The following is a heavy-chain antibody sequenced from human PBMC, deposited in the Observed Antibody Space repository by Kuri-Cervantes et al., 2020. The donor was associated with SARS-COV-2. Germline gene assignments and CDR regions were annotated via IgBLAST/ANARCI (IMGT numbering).Heavy chain of an antibody. CDR2: IYSCGST. D-gene: IGHD3-10*01. V-gene: IGHV3-53*01. CDR1: GFTVSSNY. CDR3: AKPTVRGELAFDY. Sequence: ETLSLTCAASGFTVSSNYMSWVRQAPGKGLEWVSVIYSCGSTYYADSVKGRFTISRDNSKNTLYLQMNSLRAEDTAVYYCAKPTVRGELAFDYWGQGTLVTVSS. J-gene: IGHJ4*02.